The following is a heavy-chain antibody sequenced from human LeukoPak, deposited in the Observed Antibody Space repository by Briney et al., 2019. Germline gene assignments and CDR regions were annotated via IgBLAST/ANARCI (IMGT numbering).Heavy chain of an antibody. CDR3: ARESPGVGVVPFGFDY. J-gene: IGHJ4*02. CDR1: GGSISSGDYY. V-gene: IGHV4-30-4*08. CDR2: IYYSGST. D-gene: IGHD3-3*01. Sequence: SETLSLTCTVSGGSISSGDYYWSWIRQPPGKGLEWIGYIYYSGSTYYNPSLKSRVTISVDTSKNQFSLKLSSVTAADTAVYYCARESPGVGVVPFGFDYWGQGTLVTVSS.